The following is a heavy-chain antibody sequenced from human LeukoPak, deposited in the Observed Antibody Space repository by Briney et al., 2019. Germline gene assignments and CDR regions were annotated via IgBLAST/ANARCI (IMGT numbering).Heavy chain of an antibody. V-gene: IGHV3-11*01. CDR2: ISSSGSTI. CDR1: GFTFSDYY. CDR3: ARDYYDSSGYYYNPNWFDP. Sequence: GGSLRLSCAASGFTFSDYYMSWIRQAPGKGLEWVSYISSSGSTIYYADSVKGRFTISRDNAKNSLYLQMNSLRAEDTAVYYCARDYYDSSGYYYNPNWFDPWGQGTLVTVSS. J-gene: IGHJ5*02. D-gene: IGHD3-22*01.